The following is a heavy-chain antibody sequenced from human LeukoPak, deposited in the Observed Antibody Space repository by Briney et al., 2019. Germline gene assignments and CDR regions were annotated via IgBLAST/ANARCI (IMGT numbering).Heavy chain of an antibody. J-gene: IGHJ5*02. CDR1: GFTFSSYA. D-gene: IGHD2-2*01. V-gene: IGHV3-30-3*01. CDR2: ISYDGSNK. Sequence: GGSLRLSCAASGFTFSSYAMHWVRQAPGKGLEWVAVISYDGSNKYYADSVKGRFTISRDNSKNTLYLQMNSLRAEDTAVYYCARDSIVVVPAAIVFGWFDPWGQGTLVTVSS. CDR3: ARDSIVVVPAAIVFGWFDP.